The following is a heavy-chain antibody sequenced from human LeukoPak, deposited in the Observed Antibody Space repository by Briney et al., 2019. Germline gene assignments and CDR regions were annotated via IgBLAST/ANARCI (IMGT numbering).Heavy chain of an antibody. CDR2: VNPNSGGT. CDR1: GYTFTGYY. CDR3: ARGGAAAGGDF. J-gene: IGHJ4*02. D-gene: IGHD6-13*01. V-gene: IGHV1-2*02. Sequence: ASVKVSCKASGYTFTGYYMHWVRQAPGQGLEWMGWVNPNSGGTNYAQKLQGRVTMTTDTSTSTAYLEVRSLTSDDTAVYYCARGGAAAGGDFWGQGTLVTVSS.